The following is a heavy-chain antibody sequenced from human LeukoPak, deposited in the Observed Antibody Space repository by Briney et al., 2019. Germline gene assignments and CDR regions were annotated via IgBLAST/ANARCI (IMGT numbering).Heavy chain of an antibody. V-gene: IGHV3-21*01. Sequence: PAVYLTRSCSAYGFTFSTYTMNWVRQAQGKGLEGVSSMGSFNSYIYYADSVKGRFTISRDHAKNSLYLQMNSLRDEDTAVYHCVGASAGNRPFDYWGQGTLLTVSS. D-gene: IGHD1-14*01. CDR3: VGASAGNRPFDY. J-gene: IGHJ4*02. CDR2: MGSFNSYI. CDR1: GFTFSTYT.